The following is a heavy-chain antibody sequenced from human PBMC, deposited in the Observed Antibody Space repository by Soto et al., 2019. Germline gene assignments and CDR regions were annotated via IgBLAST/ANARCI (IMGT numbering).Heavy chain of an antibody. CDR3: ARHNYGSGSTYFDY. D-gene: IGHD3-10*01. CDR2: IYYSGST. CDR1: GGSISSYY. V-gene: IGHV4-59*08. J-gene: IGHJ4*02. Sequence: PSQMLSLTCPVSGGSISSYYRSWIRQPLGKGLEWIGYIYYSGSTNYNPSLKSRVTISVDTSKNQFSLKLNSMTAADTAVYYCARHNYGSGSTYFDYWGQGTLVT.